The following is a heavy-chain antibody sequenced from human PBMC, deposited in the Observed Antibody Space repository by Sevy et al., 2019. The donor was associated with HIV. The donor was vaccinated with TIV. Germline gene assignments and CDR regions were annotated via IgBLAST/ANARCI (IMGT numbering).Heavy chain of an antibody. J-gene: IGHJ4*02. CDR1: GGSFSGYY. CDR2: INHSGST. Sequence: SETLSLTCAVYGGSFSGYYWSWIRQPPGKGLEWIGEINHSGSTNYNPSLKSRVTISVDTSKNQFSLKLSSVTAADTAVYYCARGHGSSWYLYFDYWGQGTLVTVSS. CDR3: ARGHGSSWYLYFDY. D-gene: IGHD6-13*01. V-gene: IGHV4-34*01.